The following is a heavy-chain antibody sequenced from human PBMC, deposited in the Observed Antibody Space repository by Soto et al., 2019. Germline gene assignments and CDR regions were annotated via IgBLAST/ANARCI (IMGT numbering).Heavy chain of an antibody. V-gene: IGHV1-8*02. CDR3: ARGDYDILTGYYMRTWFDP. J-gene: IGHJ5*02. Sequence: ASVKVSCKASGYTFTSYGISWVRQAPGQGLEWMGWMNPNSGNTGYAQKFQGRVTMTRNTSISTAYMELSSLRSEDTAVYYCARGDYDILTGYYMRTWFDPWGQGTLVTVSS. CDR2: MNPNSGNT. D-gene: IGHD3-9*01. CDR1: GYTFTSYG.